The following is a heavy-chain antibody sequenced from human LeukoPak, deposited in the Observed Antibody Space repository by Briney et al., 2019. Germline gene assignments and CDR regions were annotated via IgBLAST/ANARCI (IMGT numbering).Heavy chain of an antibody. Sequence: PGGSLRLSCAASGFTFSSYWMSWVRQAPGKGLEWVANIKQDGSEKYYVDSVKGRFTISRDNAKNSLYLQMNSLRAEDTAVYYCASRDTKGAPPYYDILTGYRPVGALDIWGQGTMVTVSS. D-gene: IGHD3-9*01. CDR3: ASRDTKGAPPYYDILTGYRPVGALDI. CDR2: IKQDGSEK. CDR1: GFTFSSYW. V-gene: IGHV3-7*01. J-gene: IGHJ3*02.